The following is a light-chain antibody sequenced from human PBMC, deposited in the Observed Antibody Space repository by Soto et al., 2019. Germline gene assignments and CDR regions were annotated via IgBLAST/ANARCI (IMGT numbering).Light chain of an antibody. V-gene: IGKV1-39*01. CDR2: AAS. Sequence: DIQMTQSPSSLSASVGDRVTITCRASQIIYTYLNWYQQKPGKAPNLLIYAASSSESGVPSRFSGSGSGTDFTLTISSLQPEDFATYYCQQASSTPPTFGQGTKVEVK. CDR1: QIIYTY. J-gene: IGKJ1*01. CDR3: QQASSTPPT.